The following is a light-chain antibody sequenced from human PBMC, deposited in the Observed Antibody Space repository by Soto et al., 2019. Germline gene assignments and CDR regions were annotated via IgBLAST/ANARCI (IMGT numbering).Light chain of an antibody. CDR2: GIY. Sequence: EIFLTQSPDPLALSPGERATLSCRASQTVGRDYLAWYQHKPGQAHRLLIYGIYNRATGIQDRFSGSGSGTEFTLTISSVQPEDVAIYYCKQYTNWPITFGQGTRLEIK. J-gene: IGKJ5*01. CDR3: KQYTNWPIT. V-gene: IGKV3-20*01. CDR1: QTVGRDY.